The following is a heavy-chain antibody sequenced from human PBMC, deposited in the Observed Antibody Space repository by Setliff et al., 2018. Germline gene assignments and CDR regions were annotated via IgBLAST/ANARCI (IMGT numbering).Heavy chain of an antibody. CDR2: INPGGLSS. CDR3: ARDVTGSHSGRLDS. J-gene: IGHJ4*02. Sequence: ASVKVSCKTSGYTFSDYGIAWVRQAPGQGLEWMGIINPGGLSSSSTQKFEGRVTMTRDTSTSTVYMEFSSLKSDDTAVYYCARDVTGSHSGRLDSWGQGTLVTVSS. CDR1: GYTFSDYG. V-gene: IGHV1-46*01. D-gene: IGHD1-26*01.